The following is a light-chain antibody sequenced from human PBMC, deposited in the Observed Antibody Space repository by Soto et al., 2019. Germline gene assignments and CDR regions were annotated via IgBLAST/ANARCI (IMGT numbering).Light chain of an antibody. Sequence: EIVLTQSPGTLSLSPVERATLSCRASQTVDTNYLAWYQQIPGQSPRLVIYDASSRATGIPDRFSGSGSGTDFTLTISRLEPEDFAVYFCYQYDSSPWTFGQGTKVDIK. V-gene: IGKV3-20*01. J-gene: IGKJ1*01. CDR1: QTVDTNY. CDR3: YQYDSSPWT. CDR2: DAS.